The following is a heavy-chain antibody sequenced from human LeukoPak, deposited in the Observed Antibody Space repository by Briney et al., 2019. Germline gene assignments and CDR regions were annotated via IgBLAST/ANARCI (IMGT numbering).Heavy chain of an antibody. Sequence: ASVKVSCEASGYTFTGYYMHWVRQAPGQGLEWMGWINPNSGGTNYAQKFQGRVTMTRDTSISTAYMELSRLRSDDTAVYYCAVLWFGDSYRHFDYRGQGTLVTVSS. CDR1: GYTFTGYY. D-gene: IGHD3-10*01. V-gene: IGHV1-2*02. CDR3: AVLWFGDSYRHFDY. CDR2: INPNSGGT. J-gene: IGHJ4*02.